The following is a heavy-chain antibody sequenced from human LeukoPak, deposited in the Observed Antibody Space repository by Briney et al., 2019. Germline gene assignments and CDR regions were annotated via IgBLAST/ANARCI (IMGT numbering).Heavy chain of an antibody. CDR2: IYPGDSDT. J-gene: IGHJ4*02. V-gene: IGHV5-51*01. D-gene: IGHD2-2*01. Sequence: GESLKISCKGSGYSFTSYWIGWVRQMPGKGLEWMGIIYPGDSDTRYSPSFQGQVTISADKSISTAYLQWSSLKASDTAMYYCARAGEYQLLFGGDSSFDYWGQGTLVTVSS. CDR1: GYSFTSYW. CDR3: ARAGEYQLLFGGDSSFDY.